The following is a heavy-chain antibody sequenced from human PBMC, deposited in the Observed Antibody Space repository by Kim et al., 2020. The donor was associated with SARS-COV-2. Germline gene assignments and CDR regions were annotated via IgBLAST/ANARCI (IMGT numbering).Heavy chain of an antibody. D-gene: IGHD1-26*01. Sequence: SETLSLTCTVSGGSISSYYWSWIRQPPGKGLEWIGYNYYSGSTNYNPSLKSRVTISVDTSKNQFSLKLSSVTAADTAVYYCARREPYRLGYAFDIWGQGTMVTVSS. J-gene: IGHJ3*02. CDR1: GGSISSYY. CDR2: NYYSGST. CDR3: ARREPYRLGYAFDI. V-gene: IGHV4-59*01.